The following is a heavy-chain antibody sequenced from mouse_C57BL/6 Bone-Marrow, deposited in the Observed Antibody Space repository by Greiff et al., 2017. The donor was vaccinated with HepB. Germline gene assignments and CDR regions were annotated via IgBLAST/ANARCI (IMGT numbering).Heavy chain of an antibody. Sequence: VQLQQPGAELVMPGASVKLSCKASGYTFTSYWMHWVKQRPGQGLEWIGEIDPSDSYTNYNQKFKGKSTLTVDKSSSTAYMQLSSLTSEDSAVYYCARIYGSSLVDYGGQGTTLTVSS. CDR2: IDPSDSYT. J-gene: IGHJ2*01. CDR3: ARIYGSSLVDY. CDR1: GYTFTSYW. V-gene: IGHV1-69*01. D-gene: IGHD1-1*01.